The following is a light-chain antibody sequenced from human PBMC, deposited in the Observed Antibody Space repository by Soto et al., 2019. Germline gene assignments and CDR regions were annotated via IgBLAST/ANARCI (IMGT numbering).Light chain of an antibody. Sequence: EMVLTQSPGTLSLSTGERATLSCRASQTVSSSSLAWYQQKPGQSPRLLIYDVSIRATGVPARFSATGSETDFTLTISGLQSEDSAVYFCQQYNNWPFSFGQGTRLEVK. J-gene: IGKJ5*01. CDR2: DVS. CDR3: QQYNNWPFS. CDR1: QTVSSS. V-gene: IGKV3-15*01.